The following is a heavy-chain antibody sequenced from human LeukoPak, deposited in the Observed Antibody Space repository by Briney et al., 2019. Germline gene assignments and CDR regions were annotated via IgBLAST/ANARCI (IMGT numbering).Heavy chain of an antibody. V-gene: IGHV4-30-4*01. CDR1: GGSISSGDYY. CDR3: ARVRSGSYYN. D-gene: IGHD3-10*01. Sequence: PSETLSLTCTVSGGSISSGDYYWSWIRQPPGKGLEWIGYIYYSGSTYYNPSLKSRVTISVDTSKNQCSLKVSSVTAADTAVYYCARVRSGSYYNWGQGTLVTVSS. J-gene: IGHJ4*02. CDR2: IYYSGST.